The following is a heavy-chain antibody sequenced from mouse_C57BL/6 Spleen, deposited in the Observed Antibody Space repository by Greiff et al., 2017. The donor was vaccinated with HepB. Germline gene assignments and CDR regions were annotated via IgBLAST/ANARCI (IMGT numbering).Heavy chain of an antibody. Sequence: VQLQQSGAELVRPGASVKLSCTASGFNIKDDYMHWVKQRPEQGLEWIGWIDPENGDTEYASKFQGKATITADTSSNTAYLQLSSLTSEDTAVSYCTPHYYGSSYEGYWGQGTTLTVSS. J-gene: IGHJ2*01. D-gene: IGHD1-1*01. CDR1: GFNIKDDY. CDR3: TPHYYGSSYEGY. V-gene: IGHV14-4*01. CDR2: IDPENGDT.